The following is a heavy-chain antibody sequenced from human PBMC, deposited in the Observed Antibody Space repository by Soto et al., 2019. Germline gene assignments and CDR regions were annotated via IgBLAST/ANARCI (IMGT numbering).Heavy chain of an antibody. V-gene: IGHV3-23*01. Sequence: GGSLRLSCAASGFTFSSYAMSWVRQAPGKGQEWVSAISGSGGSTYYADSVKGRFTISRDNSKNTLYLQMNSLRAEDTAVYYCAKGCPMTTVASCYVYWGQGTLVTVSS. D-gene: IGHD4-17*01. CDR1: GFTFSSYA. CDR3: AKGCPMTTVASCYVY. CDR2: ISGSGGST. J-gene: IGHJ4*02.